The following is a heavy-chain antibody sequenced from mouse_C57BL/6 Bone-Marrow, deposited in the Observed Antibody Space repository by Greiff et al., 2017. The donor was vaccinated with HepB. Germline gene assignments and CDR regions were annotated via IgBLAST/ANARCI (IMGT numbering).Heavy chain of an antibody. Sequence: VKLQQPGAELVKPGASVKLSCKASGYTFTSYWMHWVKQRPGQGLEWIGMIHPNSGSTNYNEKFKSKATLTVDKSSSTAYMQLSSLTSEDSAVYYCATTVVATEYFDVWGTGTTVTVSS. V-gene: IGHV1-64*01. D-gene: IGHD1-1*01. CDR1: GYTFTSYW. J-gene: IGHJ1*03. CDR2: IHPNSGST. CDR3: ATTVVATEYFDV.